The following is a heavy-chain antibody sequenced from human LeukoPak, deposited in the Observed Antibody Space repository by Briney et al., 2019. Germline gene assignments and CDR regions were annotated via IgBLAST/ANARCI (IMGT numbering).Heavy chain of an antibody. J-gene: IGHJ5*02. Sequence: PSETLSLTCTVSGGSISSSSDYWGWIRQPPGKGLEWIGSIYYSGSTYYNPSLKSRVTISVDTSKNQFSLKLSSVTAADTAVYYCAANYYDSSGPPNWFDPWGQGTLVTASS. CDR2: IYYSGST. V-gene: IGHV4-39*07. D-gene: IGHD3-22*01. CDR1: GGSISSSSDY. CDR3: AANYYDSSGPPNWFDP.